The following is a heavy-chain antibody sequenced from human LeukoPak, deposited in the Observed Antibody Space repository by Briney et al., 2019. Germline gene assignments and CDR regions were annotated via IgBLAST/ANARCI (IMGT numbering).Heavy chain of an antibody. CDR3: AARSCSSTSCYPEYNWFDP. CDR1: GGTFSSYA. J-gene: IGHJ5*02. CDR2: ITPIFGTA. D-gene: IGHD2-2*01. Sequence: SVKVSCKASGGTFSSYAISWVRQAPGQGLEWMGGITPIFGTANYAQKFQGRVTITADESTSTAYMELSSLRSEDTAVYYCAARSCSSTSCYPEYNWFDPWGQGTLVTVSS. V-gene: IGHV1-69*01.